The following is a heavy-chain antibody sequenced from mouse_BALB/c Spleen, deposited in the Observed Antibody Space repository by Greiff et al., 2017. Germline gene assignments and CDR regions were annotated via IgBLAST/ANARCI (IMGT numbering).Heavy chain of an antibody. Sequence: DVKLQESGPGLVKPSQSLSLTCTVTGYSITSDYAWNWIRQFPGNKLEWMGYISYSGSTSYNPSLKSRISITRDTSKNQFFLQLNSVTTEDTATYYCAITTVVAYYYAMDYWGQGTSVTVSS. D-gene: IGHD1-1*01. CDR2: ISYSGST. CDR3: AITTVVAYYYAMDY. V-gene: IGHV3-2*02. J-gene: IGHJ4*01. CDR1: GYSITSDYA.